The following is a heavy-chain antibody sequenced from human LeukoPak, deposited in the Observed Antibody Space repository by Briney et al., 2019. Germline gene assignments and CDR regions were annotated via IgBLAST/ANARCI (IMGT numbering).Heavy chain of an antibody. V-gene: IGHV3-23*01. CDR2: ISGSGGST. Sequence: GGSLRLSCAASGFTFSSYAMSWVRQAPGKGQEWVSAISGSGGSTYYADSVKGRFTTSRDNSKNTLYLQMNSLRAEDTAVYYCAKAVFGIAVAGYFDYWGQGTLVTVSS. J-gene: IGHJ4*02. CDR3: AKAVFGIAVAGYFDY. CDR1: GFTFSSYA. D-gene: IGHD6-19*01.